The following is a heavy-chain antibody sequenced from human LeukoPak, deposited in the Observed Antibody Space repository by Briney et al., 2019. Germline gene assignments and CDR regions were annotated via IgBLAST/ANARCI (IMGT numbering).Heavy chain of an antibody. CDR1: GGSISSSSYY. V-gene: IGHV4-39*01. CDR3: APLSKGSYYLGY. CDR2: IYYSGST. J-gene: IGHJ4*02. Sequence: SETLSLTCTVPGGSISSSSYYWGWIRQPPGKGLEWIGSIYYSGSTYYNPSLKSRVTISVDTSKNQFSLKLSSVTAADTAMYYCAPLSKGSYYLGYWGQGTLVTVSS. D-gene: IGHD1-26*01.